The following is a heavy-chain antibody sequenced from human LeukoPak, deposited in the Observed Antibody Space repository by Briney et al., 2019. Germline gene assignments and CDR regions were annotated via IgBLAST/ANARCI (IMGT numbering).Heavy chain of an antibody. CDR1: GGSISSYY. Sequence: SETLSLTCTVSGGSISSYYWSWIRQPAGRGLEWIGRIYTSGSTNYNPSLKSRVTISVDKSKNQFSLKLSSVTAADTAVYYCARERSYDFWSGHEYRYNWFDPWGQGTLVTVSS. J-gene: IGHJ5*02. D-gene: IGHD3-3*01. CDR3: ARERSYDFWSGHEYRYNWFDP. V-gene: IGHV4-4*07. CDR2: IYTSGST.